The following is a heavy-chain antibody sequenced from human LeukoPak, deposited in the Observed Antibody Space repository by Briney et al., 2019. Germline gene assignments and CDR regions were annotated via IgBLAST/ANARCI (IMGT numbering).Heavy chain of an antibody. CDR2: FDPEGGET. Sequence: ASVKVSCKVSGYALTELSMHWVRQAPGKGLEWMGGFDPEGGETIYAQKFQGRVTMTEDTSTDTAYMELSSLRSEDTAVYYCATAGWELRRDAFDIWGQGTMVTVSS. V-gene: IGHV1-24*01. CDR1: GYALTELS. D-gene: IGHD1-26*01. CDR3: ATAGWELRRDAFDI. J-gene: IGHJ3*02.